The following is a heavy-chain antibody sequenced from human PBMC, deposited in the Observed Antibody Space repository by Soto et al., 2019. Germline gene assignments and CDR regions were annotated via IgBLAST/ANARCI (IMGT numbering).Heavy chain of an antibody. CDR2: IDIAGNT. Sequence: VQLVESGGGLVQPGGSLRLSCAASGFTFSSYDMHWVRQATGKGLEWVSAIDIAGNTYYPVSVRGRFTISRENAKNSLYLQINTLRAGDTAVYYCAREGERGSGDSVDALDVWGQGTLVTVSS. D-gene: IGHD3-10*01. V-gene: IGHV3-13*01. CDR1: GFTFSSYD. CDR3: AREGERGSGDSVDALDV. J-gene: IGHJ3*01.